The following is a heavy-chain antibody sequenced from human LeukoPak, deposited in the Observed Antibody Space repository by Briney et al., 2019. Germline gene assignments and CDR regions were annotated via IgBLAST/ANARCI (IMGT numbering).Heavy chain of an antibody. CDR2: IIPIFGTA. V-gene: IGHV1-69*05. CDR1: GYTFTSYG. Sequence: SVKVSCKASGYTFTSYGISWVRQAPGQGLEWMGRIIPIFGTANYAKKFQGRVTITTDESTSTAYIELSSLRSEDTAVYYCANNDYDILTGYHFSNPRLGIDWGQGTLVTVSS. CDR3: ANNDYDILTGYHFSNPRLGID. J-gene: IGHJ4*02. D-gene: IGHD3-9*01.